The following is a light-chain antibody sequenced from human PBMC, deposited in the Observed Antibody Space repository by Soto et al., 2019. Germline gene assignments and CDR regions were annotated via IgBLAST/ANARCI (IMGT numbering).Light chain of an antibody. J-gene: IGKJ1*01. CDR3: QQCDDWPRT. Sequence: EVVMSQTPATLSVSPGERGTLSCRASQSVRSHLAWYQQKPGQAPSLLIFGASTRATGVPARFSGSESGTEFTLTISSLQSEDFAVYYCQQCDDWPRTFGQGTNVEIK. V-gene: IGKV3-15*01. CDR1: QSVRSH. CDR2: GAS.